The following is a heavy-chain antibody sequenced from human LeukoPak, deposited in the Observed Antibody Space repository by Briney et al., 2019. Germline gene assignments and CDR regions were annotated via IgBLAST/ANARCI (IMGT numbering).Heavy chain of an antibody. CDR3: ARHLKGQQLAAGAAYYFDY. CDR2: INHSGST. V-gene: IGHV4-34*01. CDR1: GGSFSGYY. J-gene: IGHJ4*02. Sequence: SETLSLTCAVYGGSFSGYYWSWIRQPPGKGLEWIGEINHSGSTNYNPSLKSRVTISVDTSKNQFSLKLSSVTAADTAVYCCARHLKGQQLAAGAAYYFDYWGQGTLVTVSS. D-gene: IGHD6-13*01.